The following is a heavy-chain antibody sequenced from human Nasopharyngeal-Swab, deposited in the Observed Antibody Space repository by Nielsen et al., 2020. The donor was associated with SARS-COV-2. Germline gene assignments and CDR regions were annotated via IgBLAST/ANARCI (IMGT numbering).Heavy chain of an antibody. CDR3: ASGLTFDY. Sequence: GGSLRLSCAASGFTFSSYGMHWVRQAPGKGLEWVSSISSSSSYIYYAGSVKGRFTISRDNAKNSLYLQMNSLRAEDTAVYYCASGLTFDYWGQGTLVTVSS. J-gene: IGHJ4*02. CDR1: GFTFSSYG. CDR2: ISSSSSYI. D-gene: IGHD2-21*02. V-gene: IGHV3-21*04.